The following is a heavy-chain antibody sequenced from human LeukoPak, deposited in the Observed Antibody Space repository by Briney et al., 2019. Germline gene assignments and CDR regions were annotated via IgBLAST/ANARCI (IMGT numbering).Heavy chain of an antibody. J-gene: IGHJ4*02. CDR3: ATEYSGYDAYFDY. CDR2: IIPIFGTA. CDR1: GGTFSSYA. D-gene: IGHD5-12*01. Sequence: GASVKVSCKASGGTFSSYAISWVRQAPGQGLEWMGGIIPIFGTANYAQKFQGRVTITADESTSTAYMELSSLRSEDTAVYYCATEYSGYDAYFDYWGQGTLVTVSS. V-gene: IGHV1-69*13.